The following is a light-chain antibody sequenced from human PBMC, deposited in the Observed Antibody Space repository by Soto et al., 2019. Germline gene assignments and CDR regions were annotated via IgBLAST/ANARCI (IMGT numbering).Light chain of an antibody. CDR1: QIVTTRY. V-gene: IGKV3-20*01. J-gene: IGKJ2*01. CDR3: QQYDNSPYT. CDR2: GTS. Sequence: EILLTQSPGTLSLSPGERATLSCRASQIVTTRYLAWFQQRPGQAPRLLIYGTSSRATGIPDRFSGSGSGTDFTLTVSRVEPEDFAVYYCQQYDNSPYTFGQGTKLEV.